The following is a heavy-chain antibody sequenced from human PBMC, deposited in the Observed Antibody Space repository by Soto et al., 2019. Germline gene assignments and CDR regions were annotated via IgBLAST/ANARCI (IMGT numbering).Heavy chain of an antibody. J-gene: IGHJ4*02. CDR2: IYFSGSA. CDR1: GDSLSRGGYY. CDR3: AKSSVRGIKHS. V-gene: IGHV4-31*03. Sequence: QVQLQESGPGLVKPSQTLSLTCTVSGDSLSRGGYYWSWIRQHPGKGLEWIGYIYFSGSAYYNPSLKSRVTMSIDTSKKQFSLRLTSLTAADTAVYYCAKSSVRGIKHSWGQGTLAIVSS. D-gene: IGHD3-10*01.